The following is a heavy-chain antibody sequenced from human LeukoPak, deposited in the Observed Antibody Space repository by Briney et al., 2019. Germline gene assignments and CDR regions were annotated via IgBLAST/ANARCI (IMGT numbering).Heavy chain of an antibody. CDR3: ARDRGRSISYYYGMDV. CDR1: GGSISTYY. J-gene: IGHJ6*02. Sequence: SETLSLTCTVSGGSISTYYWSWIRRPPGKGLEWIGYIYYSGDTNYNPSLKSRLTISIDTSKNQFSLKLTTVTAADTAVYYCARDRGRSISYYYGMDVWGQGTTVIVSS. CDR2: IYYSGDT. D-gene: IGHD3-10*01. V-gene: IGHV4-59*01.